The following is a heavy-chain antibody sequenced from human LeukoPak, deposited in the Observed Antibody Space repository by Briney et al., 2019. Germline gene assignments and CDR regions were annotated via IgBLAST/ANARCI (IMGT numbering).Heavy chain of an antibody. Sequence: GGSLRLSCAASGFTFSTYSLNWVRQAPGKGLEWVSSISSSSSFMYYADSVKGRFTISRDNAKNALYLQMNGLKTEDTAVYYCSRKRCPSGVCPLDYWGQGTLVTVSS. V-gene: IGHV3-21*03. CDR3: SRKRCPSGVCPLDY. CDR1: GFTFSTYS. J-gene: IGHJ4*02. D-gene: IGHD2-8*01. CDR2: ISSSSSFM.